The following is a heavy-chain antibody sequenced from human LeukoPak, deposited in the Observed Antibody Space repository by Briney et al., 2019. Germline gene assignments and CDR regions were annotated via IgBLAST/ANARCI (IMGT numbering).Heavy chain of an antibody. D-gene: IGHD4-23*01. CDR2: ICSCGST. Sequence: GSLILSCVAAGFTVSNNYMSCVLQAPAKGLQWILVICSCGSTYYSDSVKGSFTISRDNSNNTLYIQMNSLGAEDTAVYYCACTYGGLNYFEFWGQGTLVTVSS. CDR1: GFTVSNNY. J-gene: IGHJ4*02. CDR3: ACTYGGLNYFEF. V-gene: IGHV3-66*01.